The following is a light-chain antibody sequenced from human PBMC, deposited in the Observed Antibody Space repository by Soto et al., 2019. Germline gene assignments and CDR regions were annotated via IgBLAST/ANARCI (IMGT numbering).Light chain of an antibody. V-gene: IGLV1-44*01. CDR2: SDN. J-gene: IGLJ1*01. Sequence: QSVLTQPPSASGTPGQRVTISCSGSSSSIGANHLDWYQQLPGTAPTVLIYSDNQRPSGVPDRFSGSKSGTSASLAITGLQSEDEADYYCAAWDDSLNGPVFGSGTKVTVL. CDR1: SSSIGANH. CDR3: AAWDDSLNGPV.